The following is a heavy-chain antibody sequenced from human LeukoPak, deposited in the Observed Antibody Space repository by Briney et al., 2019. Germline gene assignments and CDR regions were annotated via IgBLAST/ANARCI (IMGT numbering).Heavy chain of an antibody. CDR3: ARGAYYDFWSGYSQDYYMDV. CDR1: GFTFSSYW. D-gene: IGHD3-3*01. CDR2: ISSSSSYI. Sequence: GGSLRLSCAASGFTFSSYWMHWVRQAPGKGLEWVSSISSSSSYIYYADSVKGRFTISRDNAKNSLYLQMNSLRAEDTAVYYCARGAYYDFWSGYSQDYYMDVWGKGTTVTVSS. J-gene: IGHJ6*03. V-gene: IGHV3-21*01.